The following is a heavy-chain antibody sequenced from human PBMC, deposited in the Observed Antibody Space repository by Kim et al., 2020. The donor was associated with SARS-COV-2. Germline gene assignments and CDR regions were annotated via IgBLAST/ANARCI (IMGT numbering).Heavy chain of an antibody. J-gene: IGHJ4*02. CDR2: IYYSGST. V-gene: IGHV4-59*08. Sequence: SETLSLTCTVSGGSINSYYWSWIRQPPGKGLEWIGYIYYSGSTNYNPSLKSRVTISVDTSKNQFSLKLNSVTAADTAVYYCARHNGYSHYFDYWGQGTL. D-gene: IGHD5-18*01. CDR1: GGSINSYY. CDR3: ARHNGYSHYFDY.